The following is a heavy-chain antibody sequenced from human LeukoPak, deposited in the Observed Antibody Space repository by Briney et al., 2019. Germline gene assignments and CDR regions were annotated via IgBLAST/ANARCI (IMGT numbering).Heavy chain of an antibody. J-gene: IGHJ3*02. V-gene: IGHV3-21*01. CDR1: GFTFSSYS. CDR2: ISSSSSYI. D-gene: IGHD5-18*01. CDR3: ARDIQLWLKSFDI. Sequence: GGSLRLSCAASGFTFSSYSMNWVRQAPGKGLEWVSSISSSSSYIYYADSVKGRFTISRDNAKNSLYLQMNSLRAEDTAVYYCARDIQLWLKSFDIWGQGTMVTVSS.